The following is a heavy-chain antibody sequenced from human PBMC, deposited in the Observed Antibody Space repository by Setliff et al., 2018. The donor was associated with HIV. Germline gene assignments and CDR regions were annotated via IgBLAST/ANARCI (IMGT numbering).Heavy chain of an antibody. CDR3: VRLTADRTNYYYYMDV. Sequence: GASVKVSCKASGYSLSTYAISWVRQAPGQGLEWMGWIDSNNGNRHFAQKFRGRVTMTTDISTNTAYMEVRSLSFDDTAVYYCVRLTADRTNYYYYMDVWGKGTTVTVSS. D-gene: IGHD2-8*01. CDR1: GYSLSTYA. CDR2: IDSNNGNR. J-gene: IGHJ6*03. V-gene: IGHV1-18*01.